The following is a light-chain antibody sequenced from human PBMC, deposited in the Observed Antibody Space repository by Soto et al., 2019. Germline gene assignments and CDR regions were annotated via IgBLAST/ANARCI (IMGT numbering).Light chain of an antibody. CDR3: QQSYSTPLT. V-gene: IGKV1-39*01. J-gene: IGKJ1*01. Sequence: IKMTQSPSSLSASVGGRVTIICRASQSISSYLNWYQQKPGKAPKLMIYAASSLQSGVPSRFSGSGSGTDCTLTISSLQPEDVATYYCQQSYSTPLTLGQGTKVDIK. CDR2: AAS. CDR1: QSISSY.